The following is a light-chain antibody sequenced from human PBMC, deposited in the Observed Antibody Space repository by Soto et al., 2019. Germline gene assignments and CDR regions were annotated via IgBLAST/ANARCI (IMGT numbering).Light chain of an antibody. CDR1: QSVSSY. CDR2: DAS. V-gene: IGKV3-11*01. J-gene: IGKJ4*01. CDR3: QQYNNWLLT. Sequence: EIVLTQSPATLSLSPGERATLSCRASQSVSSYLAWYQQKPGQAPRLLIYDASNRATGIPARFSGSGSGTDFTLTLSSLEPEDFAVYYCQQYNNWLLTFGGGTKVDIK.